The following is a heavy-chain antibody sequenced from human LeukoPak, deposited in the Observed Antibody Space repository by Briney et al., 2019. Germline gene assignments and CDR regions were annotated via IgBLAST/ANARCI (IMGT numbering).Heavy chain of an antibody. Sequence: SETLSLTCTVSGGSISSGGYYWSWIRQHPGKGLEWIGYVYYSGSTYYNPSLKSRVTISVDTSKNQFSLKLSSVTAADTAVYYCARDSSGYSSLDYWGQGTLVTVSS. D-gene: IGHD3-22*01. CDR2: VYYSGST. J-gene: IGHJ4*02. CDR1: GGSISSGGYY. CDR3: ARDSSGYSSLDY. V-gene: IGHV4-31*03.